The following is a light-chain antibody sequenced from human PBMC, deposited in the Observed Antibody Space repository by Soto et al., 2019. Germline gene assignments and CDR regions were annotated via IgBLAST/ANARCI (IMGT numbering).Light chain of an antibody. J-gene: IGLJ1*01. CDR3: SSYAGNSNYV. CDR1: SSDVGLYDY. CDR2: EVT. Sequence: QSVLTQPPSASGSPGQSVTISCTGTSSDVGLYDYVSWYQQHPGKVPKLLIYEVTQRPSGVPDRFSGSKSGNTASLTVSGLQAEDEADYYCSSYAGNSNYVFGTGTKVTVL. V-gene: IGLV2-8*01.